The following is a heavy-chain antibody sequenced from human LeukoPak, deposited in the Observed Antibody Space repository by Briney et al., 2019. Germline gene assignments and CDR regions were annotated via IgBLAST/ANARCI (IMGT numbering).Heavy chain of an antibody. D-gene: IGHD3-22*01. J-gene: IGHJ4*02. CDR2: IYTSGST. V-gene: IGHV4-4*07. Sequence: SQTLSLTCSVSGGFISSSYYWSWIRQPAGKGLEWIGRIYTSGSTNYNPSLKSRVTMSVDTSKNQFSLKLSSVTAADTAVYYCARSGYYYDSSGYYRFDYWGQGTLVTVSS. CDR1: GGFISSSYY. CDR3: ARSGYYYDSSGYYRFDY.